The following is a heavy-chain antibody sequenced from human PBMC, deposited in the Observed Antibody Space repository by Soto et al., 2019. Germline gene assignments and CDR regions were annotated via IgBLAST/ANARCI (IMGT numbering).Heavy chain of an antibody. CDR1: GYTFTGYY. CDR3: ARDFLSESYYYYGMDV. CDR2: INPNSGGT. V-gene: IGHV1-2*04. J-gene: IGHJ6*02. Sequence: GPSVKVSCKASGYTFTGYYMHWVRQAPGQGLEWMGWINPNSGGTNYAQKFQGWVTMTRDTSISTAYMELSRLRSDDTAVYYCARDFLSESYYYYGMDVWGQGTTVTVSS.